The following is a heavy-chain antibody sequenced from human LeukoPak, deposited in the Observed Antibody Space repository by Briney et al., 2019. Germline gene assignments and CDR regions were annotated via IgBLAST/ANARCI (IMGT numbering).Heavy chain of an antibody. CDR1: AASISSSSHH. V-gene: IGHV4-39*01. D-gene: IGHD3-10*01. CDR3: ARHYGP. J-gene: IGHJ5*02. Sequence: PSETLSLTCTISAASISSSSHHWGWIRQSPGKGLEWIGSIYYGQTIYYNPSLKSRVTISVDTSKNQFSLKLNSVTAADTAVYYCARHYGPWGQGTLVTVSS. CDR2: IYYGQTI.